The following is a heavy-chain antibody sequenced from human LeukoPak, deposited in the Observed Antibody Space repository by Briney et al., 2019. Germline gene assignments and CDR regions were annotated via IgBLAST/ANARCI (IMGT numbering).Heavy chain of an antibody. CDR3: ARVSNYDSSGYYARCFDY. CDR1: GASIRSGDYY. V-gene: IGHV4-30-4*01. CDR2: IYDSGST. Sequence: SETLSLTCTVSGASIRSGDYYWSWIRQPPGKGLEWIGYIYDSGSTYYNPSLKSRITISVDTSENRFSLKLSSVTATDTAVYYCARVSNYDSSGYYARCFDYWGQGTLVTVSS. D-gene: IGHD3-22*01. J-gene: IGHJ4*02.